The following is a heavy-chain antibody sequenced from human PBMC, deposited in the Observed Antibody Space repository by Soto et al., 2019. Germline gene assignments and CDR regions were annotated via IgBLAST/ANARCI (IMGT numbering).Heavy chain of an antibody. D-gene: IGHD1-26*01. CDR1: GFAFYNYS. J-gene: IGHJ6*02. CDR3: VKDHNSRLNSYNYALDV. V-gene: IGHV3-23*01. CDR2: ISGNSVHI. Sequence: GGSLRLSRVAPGFAFYNYSPSWVRPAPRKGLEWVSYISGNSVHIYYAHSVKGRFTLYRDNSKNTVSLEMTFLRVDDSVVYYCVKDHNSRLNSYNYALDVWGLGTTVTVSS.